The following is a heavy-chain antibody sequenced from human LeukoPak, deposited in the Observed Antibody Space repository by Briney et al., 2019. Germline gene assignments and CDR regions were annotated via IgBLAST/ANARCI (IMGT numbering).Heavy chain of an antibody. J-gene: IGHJ4*02. V-gene: IGHV4-39*01. CDR2: MYYSGST. Sequence: SETLSLTCTVSGGSISSSSYHWGWIRQPPGKGLQWIGSMYYSGSTYYNPSLKSRVTVSVDTSKNQFSLNLSSVTAADTAVYYCARISIVVVPAYFDYWGQGTLVTVSS. CDR1: GGSISSSSYH. CDR3: ARISIVVVPAYFDY. D-gene: IGHD2-2*01.